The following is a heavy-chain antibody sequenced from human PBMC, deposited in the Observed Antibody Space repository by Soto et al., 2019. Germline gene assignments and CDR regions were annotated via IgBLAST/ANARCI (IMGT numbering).Heavy chain of an antibody. Sequence: SETLSLTCTVSGGSVSSGSYYWSWIRQPPGKGLEWIGYIYYSGSTNYNPSLKSRVTISVDTSKNHFSLKLTSVTAADTAVYYCARDGGYSIEGKPHFYYWGQGTLVTVSS. J-gene: IGHJ4*02. CDR1: GGSVSSGSYY. D-gene: IGHD1-26*01. CDR2: IYYSGST. CDR3: ARDGGYSIEGKPHFYY. V-gene: IGHV4-61*01.